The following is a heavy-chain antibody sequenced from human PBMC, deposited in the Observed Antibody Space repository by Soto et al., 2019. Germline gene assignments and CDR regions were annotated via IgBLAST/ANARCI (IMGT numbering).Heavy chain of an antibody. D-gene: IGHD2-2*01. CDR1: GGSISSGGYY. CDR2: IYYSGST. Sequence: QVQLQESGPGLVKPSQTLSLTCTVSGGSISSGGYYWSWIRQHPGKGLEWIGYIYYSGSTYYNPSLKSRVTISVDTSKNQFSRKLSSVTAADTAVYYCARYRSSTSTNSWFDPWGQGTLVTVSS. J-gene: IGHJ5*02. V-gene: IGHV4-31*03. CDR3: ARYRSSTSTNSWFDP.